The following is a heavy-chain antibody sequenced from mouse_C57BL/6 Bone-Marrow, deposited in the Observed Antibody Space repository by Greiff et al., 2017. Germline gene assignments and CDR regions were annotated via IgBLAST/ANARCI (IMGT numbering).Heavy chain of an antibody. CDR1: GYTFTSYG. D-gene: IGHD3-2*02. V-gene: IGHV1-81*01. J-gene: IGHJ3*01. CDR2: IYPRSGNT. Sequence: QVHVKQSGAELARPGASVKLSCKASGYTFTSYGISWVKQRTGQGLEWIGEIYPRSGNTYYNEKFKGKATLTADKSSSTAYMELRSLTSEDSAVYFCARSKGQVRLRFAYWGQGTLVTVSA. CDR3: ARSKGQVRLRFAY.